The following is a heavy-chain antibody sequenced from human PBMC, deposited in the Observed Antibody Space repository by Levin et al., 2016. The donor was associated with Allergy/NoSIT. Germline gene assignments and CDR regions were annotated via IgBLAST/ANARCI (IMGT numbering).Heavy chain of an antibody. J-gene: IGHJ3*02. D-gene: IGHD2-2*01. CDR2: IYATGRT. CDR1: GDSISSFGYH. CDR3: VRVLISAVPAPADLFDI. Sequence: SETLSLTCTVSGDSISSFGYHWAWIRQPTGTGLQWIGNIYATGRTSYNPSLNGRVSLSVDRPKNEFSLRLTSATAADTAVYYCVRVLISAVPAPADLFDIWGQGTPVTVSS. V-gene: IGHV4-39*01.